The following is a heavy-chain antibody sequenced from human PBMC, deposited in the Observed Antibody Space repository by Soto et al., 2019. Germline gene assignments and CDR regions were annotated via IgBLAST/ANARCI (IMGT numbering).Heavy chain of an antibody. CDR1: GGSFTGYY. D-gene: IGHD3-22*01. CDR3: SRASGYYYDSSGCH. Sequence: QVQLQQWGAGLLKPSETLSLTCAVYGGSFTGYYWRWVRQSPGKGLEWIGEINHSGSTNYNPSLKVRVTMSIDMPKNQFSLRLNSVTAADTAVYYCSRASGYYYDSSGCHWGQGTLVTVSS. CDR2: INHSGST. V-gene: IGHV4-34*01. J-gene: IGHJ4*02.